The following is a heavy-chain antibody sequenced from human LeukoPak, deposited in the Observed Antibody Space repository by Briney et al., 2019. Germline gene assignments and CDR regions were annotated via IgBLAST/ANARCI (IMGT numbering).Heavy chain of an antibody. CDR2: ISGSGGNT. CDR3: AGDRRYDSSGYFQH. J-gene: IGHJ1*01. CDR1: GFTFSIYA. D-gene: IGHD3-22*01. V-gene: IGHV3-23*01. Sequence: GGSLRLSCAASGFTFSIYAMSWVRQARGKGLEWVSAISGSGGNTYYADSVKGRFTISRDNSKTMLYLQMNSLRVEDTAVYYCAGDRRYDSSGYFQHWGQGTLVTVSS.